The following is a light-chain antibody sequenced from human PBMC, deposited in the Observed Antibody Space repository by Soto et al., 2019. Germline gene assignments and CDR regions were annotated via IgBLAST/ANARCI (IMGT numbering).Light chain of an antibody. V-gene: IGKV1-33*01. CDR3: QQYDNLST. CDR2: DAS. J-gene: IGKJ5*01. CDR1: QDIGTY. Sequence: DIQMTQSPSSFSASTGDRVSITCRATQDIGTYLAWYQQKPGKAPKLLIYDASNLETGVPSRFSGSGSGTDFTFTISSLQPEDIATYYCQQYDNLSTFGQGTRLEI.